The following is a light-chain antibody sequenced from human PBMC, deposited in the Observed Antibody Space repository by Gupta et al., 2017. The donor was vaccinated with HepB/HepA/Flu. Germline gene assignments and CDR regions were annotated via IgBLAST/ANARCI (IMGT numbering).Light chain of an antibody. J-gene: IGLJ2*01. CDR3: NSRASSGNQGV. Sequence: SSELTQDPAWSVALGQTVRITCQGDSLRSYYASWYQQKPGQAPVLVSYGKNNRPSGITDRFAGSSSGNTASLTIPGDQAEDEADYSWNSRASSGNQGVFGGGTKVTVL. CDR2: GKN. V-gene: IGLV3-19*01. CDR1: SLRSYY.